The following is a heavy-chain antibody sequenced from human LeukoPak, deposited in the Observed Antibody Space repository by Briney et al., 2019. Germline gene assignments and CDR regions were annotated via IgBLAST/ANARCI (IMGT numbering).Heavy chain of an antibody. V-gene: IGHV3-23*01. Sequence: GGSLRLSCTASGFTFSSYAMSWVRQAPGKGREWVSSLSCCGGSTYYAESVKGRFTISRDNSKNTLYLQMNSLRAEDTAVYYCAKDPDPNCYDSRGYYYAEYFQHWGQGTLVTVSS. CDR3: AKDPDPNCYDSRGYYYAEYFQH. CDR1: GFTFSSYA. CDR2: LSCCGGST. D-gene: IGHD3-22*01. J-gene: IGHJ1*01.